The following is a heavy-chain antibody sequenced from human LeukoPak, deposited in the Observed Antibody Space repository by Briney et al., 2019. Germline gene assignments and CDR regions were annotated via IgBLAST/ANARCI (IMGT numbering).Heavy chain of an antibody. J-gene: IGHJ6*02. CDR3: ARDPGRDDYGDKPKVHYYYGMDV. CDR2: IKQDASQT. V-gene: IGHV3-7*01. Sequence: GGSLRLSCAASGFTFTPPWMAWVRQAPGKGLEWVANIKQDASQTSYVDSVKGRFTVSRDNAKNSLYLQMNSLRAEDTAVYYCARDPGRDDYGDKPKVHYYYGMDVWGQGTTVTVSS. CDR1: GFTFTPPW. D-gene: IGHD4-17*01.